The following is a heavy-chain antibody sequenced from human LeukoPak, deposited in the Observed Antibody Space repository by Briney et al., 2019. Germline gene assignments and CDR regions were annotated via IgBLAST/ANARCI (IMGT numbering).Heavy chain of an antibody. CDR3: ARHSSYGNNADY. CDR2: IYSGGST. V-gene: IGHV4-39*01. Sequence: GSLRLSCAASGFTFSSYAMSWVRQPPGKGLEWIGSIYSGGSTYYNPSLKSRVTISVDTSKNQFSLKLSSVTAADTAVYYCARHSSYGNNADYWGQGTLVTVSS. J-gene: IGHJ4*02. D-gene: IGHD5-18*01. CDR1: GFTFSSYA.